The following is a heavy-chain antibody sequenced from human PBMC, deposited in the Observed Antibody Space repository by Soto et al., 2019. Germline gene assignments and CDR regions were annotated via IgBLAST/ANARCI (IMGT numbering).Heavy chain of an antibody. CDR1: EFTFTNYA. V-gene: IGHV3-23*01. CDR2: ISGSGSRT. CDR3: AALIDRGDYYYYGMDV. J-gene: IGHJ6*02. Sequence: HPGGSLRLSCAASEFTFTNYAMSWVRQAPGKGLEWVSAISGSGSRTYYADSVKGRLTISRDNSKNTLYLQMSSLRAEDTAVYYCAALIDRGDYYYYGMDVWGQGTTVTVSS.